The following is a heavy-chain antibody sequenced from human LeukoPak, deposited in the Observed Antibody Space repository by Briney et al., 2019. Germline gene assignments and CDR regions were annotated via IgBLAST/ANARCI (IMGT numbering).Heavy chain of an antibody. Sequence: SVKVSCKASGGTFSSYAISRVRQAPGQGLEWMGGIIPIFGTANYAQKFQGRVTITTDESTSTAYMELSSLRSEGTAVYYCARGAYYYDSSGYYSDYYYMDVWGKGTTVTVSS. CDR3: ARGAYYYDSSGYYSDYYYMDV. CDR1: GGTFSSYA. CDR2: IIPIFGTA. V-gene: IGHV1-69*05. D-gene: IGHD3-22*01. J-gene: IGHJ6*03.